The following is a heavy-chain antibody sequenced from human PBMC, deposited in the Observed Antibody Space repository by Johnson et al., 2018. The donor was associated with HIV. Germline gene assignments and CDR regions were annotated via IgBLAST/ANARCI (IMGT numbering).Heavy chain of an antibody. Sequence: QVQLVESGGGLVKPGGSLRISCAASGFTFSDLYMNWIRQVPGKGLEWISHISSSGNSIYYADSVKGRFTISRDNAKNSLFLQMNSLSAEDTAVYYCAGQEGSGYYGGAFDIWGQGTMVTVSS. D-gene: IGHD3-22*01. CDR2: ISSSGNSI. V-gene: IGHV3-11*04. CDR3: AGQEGSGYYGGAFDI. J-gene: IGHJ3*02. CDR1: GFTFSDLY.